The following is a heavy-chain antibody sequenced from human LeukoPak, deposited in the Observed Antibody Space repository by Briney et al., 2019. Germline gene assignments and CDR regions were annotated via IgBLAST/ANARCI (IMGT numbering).Heavy chain of an antibody. CDR3: ARAPRNSSTMLDF. J-gene: IGHJ4*02. D-gene: IGHD6-13*01. CDR2: IIPIFGTA. V-gene: IGHV1-69*13. CDR1: GGTFSSYA. Sequence: ASVKVSCKASGGTFSSYAISWVRQAPGQGLEWMGGIIPIFGTANYAQKFQGRVTITADESTSTAYMELSSLRSEDTAVYHCARAPRNSSTMLDFWGQGTLVTISS.